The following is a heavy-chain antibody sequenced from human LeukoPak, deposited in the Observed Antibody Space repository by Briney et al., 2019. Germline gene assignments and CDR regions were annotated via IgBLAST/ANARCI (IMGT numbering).Heavy chain of an antibody. D-gene: IGHD3-10*01. J-gene: IGHJ4*02. CDR3: AKGDNYGSGTYYFDH. CDR1: GFTFDDYA. CDR2: ISWNSGSI. Sequence: GRSLRLSCAASGFTFDDYAMHWVRQAPGKGLEWVSGISWNSGSIDYADSVKRRFSISRDNAKNSLYLQMNSLRAEDMALYYCAKGDNYGSGTYYFDHWGQGTLVTVSS. V-gene: IGHV3-9*03.